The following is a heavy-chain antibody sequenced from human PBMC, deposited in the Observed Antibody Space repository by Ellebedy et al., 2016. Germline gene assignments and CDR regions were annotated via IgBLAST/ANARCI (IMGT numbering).Heavy chain of an antibody. J-gene: IGHJ2*01. CDR2: IYSGGST. D-gene: IGHD1/OR15-1a*01. CDR1: GFTFSGYW. Sequence: GESLKISCTASGFTFSGYWMSWVRQAPGKGLEWVSVIYSGGSTYYADSVKGRFTISRDNSKNTLYLQMNSLRAEDTAVYYCARGPETTWYFDLWGRGTLVTVSS. V-gene: IGHV3-53*01. CDR3: ARGPETTWYFDL.